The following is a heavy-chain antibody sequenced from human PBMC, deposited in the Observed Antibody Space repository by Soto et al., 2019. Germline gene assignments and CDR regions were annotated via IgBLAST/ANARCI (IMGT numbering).Heavy chain of an antibody. CDR2: IRSNADGGTA. CDR3: TTSISGLVTGH. Sequence: EVQLVESGGGLGKPGGSLRLSCAASGFTFSNAWMNWVRQAPGKGLEWVGRIRSNADGGTADYAAPVKGRFTFSRDDSQNTLFLQINSLKTEDTAVYFCTTSISGLVTGHWGQGTLVTVSS. J-gene: IGHJ4*02. V-gene: IGHV3-15*07. D-gene: IGHD3-3*01. CDR1: GFTFSNAW.